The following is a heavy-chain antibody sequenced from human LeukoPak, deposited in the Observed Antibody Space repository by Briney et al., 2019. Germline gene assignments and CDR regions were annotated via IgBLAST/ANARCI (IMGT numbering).Heavy chain of an antibody. CDR3: AKIVGATGGYCDY. D-gene: IGHD1-26*01. CDR1: GFTFSSYG. Sequence: GRSLRLSCAASGFTFSSYGMHWVREAPRKGLEWVAVISYDGSNKYYADSVKGRFTISRDNSKNTLYLQMNSLRAEDTAVYYWAKIVGATGGYCDYWGEGTLVTVSS. CDR2: ISYDGSNK. V-gene: IGHV3-30*18. J-gene: IGHJ4*02.